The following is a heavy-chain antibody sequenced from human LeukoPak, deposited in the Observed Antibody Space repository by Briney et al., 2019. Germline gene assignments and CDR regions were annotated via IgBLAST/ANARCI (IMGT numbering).Heavy chain of an antibody. CDR3: ARHNEADGHHYFDY. V-gene: IGHV5-51*01. D-gene: IGHD2-8*01. CDR1: GSRFTSYW. J-gene: IGHJ4*02. CDR2: IYPGDSDT. Sequence: GEPLQISCQGSGSRFTSYWIGWVRRLPGKGLEWMGIIYPGDSDTRYSPSFQGQVTISADKSISTAYLQWSSLKASDTAMYYCARHNEADGHHYFDYWGQGTLVTVSS.